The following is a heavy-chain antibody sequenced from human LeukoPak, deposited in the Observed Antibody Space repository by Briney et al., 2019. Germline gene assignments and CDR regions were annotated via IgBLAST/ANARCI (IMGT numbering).Heavy chain of an antibody. CDR2: ISSSSSYI. Sequence: GGSLRLSCAASGFTFSSYSMNWVRQAPGKGLEWVSSISSSSSYIYYADSVKGRFTISRDNAKNSLYLQMNSLRAEDTAVYYCAGGNWYSGYFDYWGQGTLVTVSS. CDR3: AGGNWYSGYFDY. D-gene: IGHD2-15*01. J-gene: IGHJ4*02. CDR1: GFTFSSYS. V-gene: IGHV3-21*01.